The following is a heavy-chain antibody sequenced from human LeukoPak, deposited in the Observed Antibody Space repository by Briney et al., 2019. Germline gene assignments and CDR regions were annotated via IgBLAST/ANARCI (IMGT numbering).Heavy chain of an antibody. CDR3: AMRTVTMTSYNWFDP. J-gene: IGHJ5*02. Sequence: SETLSLTCTVSGGSISSYYWSWIRQPPGKGLEWIGYIYYSGSTNYNPSLKSRVTISVDTSKNQFSLKLSSVTAADTAVYYCAMRTVTMTSYNWFDPWGQGTLVTVSS. V-gene: IGHV4-59*01. CDR2: IYYSGST. D-gene: IGHD3-22*01. CDR1: GGSISSYY.